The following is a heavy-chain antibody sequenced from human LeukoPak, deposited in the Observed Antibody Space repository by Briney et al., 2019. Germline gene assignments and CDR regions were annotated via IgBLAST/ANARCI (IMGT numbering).Heavy chain of an antibody. CDR1: GGSSSCHY. V-gene: IGHV4-34*01. D-gene: IGHD3-10*01. CDR2: INHSGST. CDR3: ARHRYGSGSLDS. J-gene: IGHJ4*02. Sequence: ETLSLTCAVYGGSSSCHYWTWIRQPPGKGLEWIGEINHSGSTTYNPSLNNRVTISVDTSKNQFSLKLSSVTAADTAVYYCARHRYGSGSLDSWGQGPLVTVSS.